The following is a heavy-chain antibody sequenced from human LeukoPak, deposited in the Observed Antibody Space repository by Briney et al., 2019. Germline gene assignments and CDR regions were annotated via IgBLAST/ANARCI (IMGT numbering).Heavy chain of an antibody. CDR1: GFTFSSYS. D-gene: IGHD3-9*01. CDR2: ISSSSSYI. CDR3: ARDRARLRYFDWLSSGALDI. V-gene: IGHV3-21*01. J-gene: IGHJ3*02. Sequence: GGSLRLSCAASGFTFSSYSMNWVRQAPGKGLEWVSSISSSSSYIYYADSVKGRFTISRDNAKNSLYLQMNSLRAEDTAVYYCARDRARLRYFDWLSSGALDIWGQGTMVTVSS.